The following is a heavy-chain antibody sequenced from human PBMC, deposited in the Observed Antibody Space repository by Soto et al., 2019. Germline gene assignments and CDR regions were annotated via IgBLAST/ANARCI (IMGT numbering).Heavy chain of an antibody. CDR2: INHSGST. V-gene: IGHV4-34*01. Sequence: QVQLQQSGAGLLKPSETLSLTCAVYGGSFSGYYWCWIRQPPGKGLEWIGEINHSGSTNYNPSLKSRVTISVDTSNNQLSLKLSSVTAADTAVYYCARGSGNCGGDCEGNWFDPCGQGTLVTVSA. CDR1: GGSFSGYY. D-gene: IGHD2-21*02. CDR3: ARGSGNCGGDCEGNWFDP. J-gene: IGHJ5*02.